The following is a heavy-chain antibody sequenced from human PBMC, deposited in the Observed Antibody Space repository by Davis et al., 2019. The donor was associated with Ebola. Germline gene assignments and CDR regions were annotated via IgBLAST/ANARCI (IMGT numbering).Heavy chain of an antibody. D-gene: IGHD4-17*01. CDR1: AGSFSGYY. CDR3: ARGLSTVTYYYYYGMDV. V-gene: IGHV4-34*01. Sequence: SETLSLTCAVYAGSFSGYYWSWIRQLPGKGLEWIGEINHSGSTNYNPSLKSRVTISVDTSKNQFSLKLSSVTAADTAVYYCARGLSTVTYYYYYGMDVWGQGTTVTVSS. J-gene: IGHJ6*02. CDR2: INHSGST.